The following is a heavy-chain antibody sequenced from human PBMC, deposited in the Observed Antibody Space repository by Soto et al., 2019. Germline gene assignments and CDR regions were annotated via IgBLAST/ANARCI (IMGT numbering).Heavy chain of an antibody. J-gene: IGHJ1*01. CDR2: INHSGST. CDR3: ARGRFTYYYDSRGSFQH. Sequence: QVQLQQWGAGLLKPSETLSLTCAVYGGSFSGYYWSWIRQPPGKGLEWSGEINHSGSTNYNPSLKSRVTISVDTSKNQFSLKLSSVTAADTAVYYCARGRFTYYYDSRGSFQHWGQGTLVTVSS. CDR1: GGSFSGYY. V-gene: IGHV4-34*01. D-gene: IGHD3-22*01.